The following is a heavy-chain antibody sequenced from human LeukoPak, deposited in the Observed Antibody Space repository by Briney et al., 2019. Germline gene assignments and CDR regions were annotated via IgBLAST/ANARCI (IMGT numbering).Heavy chain of an antibody. Sequence: ASVKVSCKASGYTFTSYDINWVRQATGQGREWMGWMNPNSGNTGYAQKFQGRVTITRNTSISTAYMELSSLRSEDTAVYYCARVPIEYSSRGWFDPWGQGTLVTVSS. CDR1: GYTFTSYD. D-gene: IGHD6-13*01. J-gene: IGHJ5*02. V-gene: IGHV1-8*03. CDR3: ARVPIEYSSRGWFDP. CDR2: MNPNSGNT.